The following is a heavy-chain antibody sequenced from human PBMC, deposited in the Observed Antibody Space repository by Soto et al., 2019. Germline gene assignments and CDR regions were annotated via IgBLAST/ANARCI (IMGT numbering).Heavy chain of an antibody. Sequence: PSETLSLTCTVSGASISRYYWSWIRQSPGKGLEWIGYLYNTGSTIYNPSLKSRVTISVDTSKNQFSLKMNSVTAEDTAVYYCASDYYYDSSGYSRGNYYYYGMDVWGQGTTVTVS. CDR2: LYNTGST. D-gene: IGHD3-22*01. V-gene: IGHV4-59*01. J-gene: IGHJ6*02. CDR1: GASISRYY. CDR3: ASDYYYDSSGYSRGNYYYYGMDV.